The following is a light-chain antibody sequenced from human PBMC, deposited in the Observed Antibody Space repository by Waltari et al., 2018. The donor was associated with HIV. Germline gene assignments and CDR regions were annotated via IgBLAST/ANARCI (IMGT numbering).Light chain of an antibody. Sequence: EVVLTQSPATLSLSPGATASLSCRASESVTKYLAWYQQKRGQAPRLLIYDASNRAEDIPTRFSGSGSGTDFTLTISSLEPEDFGIYYCQHRSDWPLFTFGPGTTVDIK. J-gene: IGKJ3*01. CDR3: QHRSDWPLFT. CDR2: DAS. V-gene: IGKV3-11*01. CDR1: ESVTKY.